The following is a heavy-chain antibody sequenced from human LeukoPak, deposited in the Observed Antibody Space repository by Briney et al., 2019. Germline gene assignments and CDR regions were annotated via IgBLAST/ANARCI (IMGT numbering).Heavy chain of an antibody. CDR3: ARQWYYYDSSGLHLDPIDY. CDR2: INPNTGVT. Sequence: HWASVKVSCKASGYTFSGHYLHWVRQAPGQGLEWMGRINPNTGVTQYTENFQGRVTMTRDTSISTAYMELSRLRSDDTAVYYCARQWYYYDSSGLHLDPIDYWGQGTLVTVSS. J-gene: IGHJ4*02. V-gene: IGHV1-2*06. CDR1: GYTFSGHY. D-gene: IGHD3-22*01.